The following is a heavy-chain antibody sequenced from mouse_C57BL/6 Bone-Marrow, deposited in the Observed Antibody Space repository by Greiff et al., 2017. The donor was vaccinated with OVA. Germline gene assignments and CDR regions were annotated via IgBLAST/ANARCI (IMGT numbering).Heavy chain of an antibody. CDR2: IDPSDSYT. CDR1: GYTFTSYW. D-gene: IGHD1-1*02. CDR3: ARRGLCWYFDG. Sequence: QVQLQQPGAELVRPGTSVKLSCKASGYTFTSYWMHWVKQRPGQGLEWIGVIDPSDSYTNYNQKFKGKATLTVDTSSSTAYMQLSSLTSEDSAVYYCARRGLCWYFDGWGTGTTVTVSS. V-gene: IGHV1-59*01. J-gene: IGHJ1*03.